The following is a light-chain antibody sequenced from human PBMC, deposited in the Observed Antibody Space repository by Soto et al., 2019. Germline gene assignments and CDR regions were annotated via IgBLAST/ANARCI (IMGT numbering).Light chain of an antibody. CDR2: KAS. CDR3: QQYNSYCT. V-gene: IGKV1-5*03. CDR1: QSISSW. Sequence: DIQMTQSPSTLSASVGDRVTITCRASQSISSWLAWYQQKPGKAPKLLIYKASSLESGVPSRFSGSGSGTEFTLTISSLQPDAFATYYCQQYNSYCTFGQGTKVEIK. J-gene: IGKJ1*01.